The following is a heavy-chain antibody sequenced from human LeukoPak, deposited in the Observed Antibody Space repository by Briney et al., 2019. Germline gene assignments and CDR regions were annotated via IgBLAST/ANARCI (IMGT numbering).Heavy chain of an antibody. CDR2: ISGSGGDT. CDR3: ARRYSSGWFTYYYMDV. J-gene: IGHJ6*03. Sequence: GGSLRLSCTVSGFTFSNFAMSWVRQAPGKGLEWVSGISGSGGDTYYADSVKGRFTISRDNAKNSLYLQMNSLRAEDTAVYYCARRYSSGWFTYYYMDVWGKGTTVTVSS. V-gene: IGHV3-23*01. D-gene: IGHD6-19*01. CDR1: GFTFSNFA.